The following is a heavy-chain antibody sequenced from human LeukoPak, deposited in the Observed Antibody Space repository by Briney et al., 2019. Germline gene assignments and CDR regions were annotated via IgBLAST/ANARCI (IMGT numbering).Heavy chain of an antibody. CDR2: ISYDGSNK. V-gene: IGHV3-30-3*01. CDR3: ARDRSGYANDAFDF. Sequence: PGGSLRLSCAASGFTFSSYAMHWVRQAPGKGLEWVAVISYDGSNKYYADSVKGRFTISRDNSKNTLYLQMNSLRAEDTAVYYCARDRSGYANDAFDFWGQGTMVTVSP. CDR1: GFTFSSYA. J-gene: IGHJ3*01. D-gene: IGHD3-3*01.